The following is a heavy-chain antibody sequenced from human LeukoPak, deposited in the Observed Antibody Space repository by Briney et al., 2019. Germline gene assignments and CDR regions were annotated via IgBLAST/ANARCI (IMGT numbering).Heavy chain of an antibody. Sequence: GGSLRLSCAASGSTFSSYSMNWVRQAPGKGLEWVSSISSSSSYIYYADSVKGRFTISRDNAKDSLYLQMNSLRAEDTAVYYCARVVVGGTGAFDIWGQGTMVTVSS. D-gene: IGHD6-19*01. CDR1: GSTFSSYS. J-gene: IGHJ3*02. CDR3: ARVVVGGTGAFDI. CDR2: ISSSSSYI. V-gene: IGHV3-21*01.